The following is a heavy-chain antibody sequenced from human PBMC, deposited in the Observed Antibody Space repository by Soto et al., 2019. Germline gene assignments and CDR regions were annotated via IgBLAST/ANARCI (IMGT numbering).Heavy chain of an antibody. V-gene: IGHV1-69*13. CDR2: IIPIFGTA. D-gene: IGHD3-22*01. CDR1: GGTFSSYA. J-gene: IGHJ5*02. Sequence: SVKVSCKASGGTFSSYAISWVRQAPGQGLEWMGGIIPIFGTANYAQKFQGRVTITADESTSTAYMELSSLRSEDTAVYYCARDTDSSGYYPRWFDPWGQGTLVTVSS. CDR3: ARDTDSSGYYPRWFDP.